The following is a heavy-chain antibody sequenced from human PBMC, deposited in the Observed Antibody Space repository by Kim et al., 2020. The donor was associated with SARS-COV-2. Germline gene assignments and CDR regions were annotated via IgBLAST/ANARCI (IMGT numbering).Heavy chain of an antibody. CDR1: GFTLRNYA. J-gene: IGHJ3*02. CDR2: IGRGGDDT. CDR3: AKDEISGNGIWVAFVI. D-gene: IGHD3-10*01. Sequence: GGSLRLSCAASGFTLRNYAMSWVRQAPGKGLEWVSAIGRGGDDTYYGDSVKGRFSISRDTSKNTLYLQMNSLRDEDTAVYYCAKDEISGNGIWVAFVIWGQGTMVTVSS. V-gene: IGHV3-23*01.